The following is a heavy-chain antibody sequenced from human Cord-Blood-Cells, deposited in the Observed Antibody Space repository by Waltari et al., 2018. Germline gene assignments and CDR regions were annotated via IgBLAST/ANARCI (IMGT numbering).Heavy chain of an antibody. J-gene: IGHJ4*02. CDR1: GGSISSYY. CDR3: ARRRLGLGIAYFDY. CDR2: IYYSGST. V-gene: IGHV4-59*08. Sequence: QVQLQESGPGLVKPSETLSLTCTVSGGSISSYYWSWIRQPPGKGLEWIGYIYYSGSTNYNPSLKSRVTISGDTSKNQFSLKLSAVTAADTAVYYCARRRLGLGIAYFDYWGQGTLVTVSS. D-gene: IGHD7-27*01.